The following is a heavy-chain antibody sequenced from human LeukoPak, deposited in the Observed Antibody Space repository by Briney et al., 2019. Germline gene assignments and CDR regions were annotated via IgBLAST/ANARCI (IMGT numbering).Heavy chain of an antibody. J-gene: IGHJ4*02. CDR1: GYTFTGYY. CDR2: INPNSGGT. Sequence: ASVKVSCKASGYTFTGYYMHWVRQAPGQGLEWMGWINPNSGGTNYAQKFQGRVTITRDTSISTACMELSGLRSDDTAVYYCARLGDSSGFGTDYWGQGTLVTVSS. D-gene: IGHD3-22*01. V-gene: IGHV1-2*02. CDR3: ARLGDSSGFGTDY.